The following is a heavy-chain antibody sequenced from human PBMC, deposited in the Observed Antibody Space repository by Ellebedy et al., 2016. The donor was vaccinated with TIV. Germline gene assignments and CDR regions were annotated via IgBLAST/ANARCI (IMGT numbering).Heavy chain of an antibody. V-gene: IGHV3-33*01. CDR1: GFTFSSNG. Sequence: GGSLSLSXAASGFTFSSNGMPWVRQAPGKGLEWVAVIWYDGSNKYYADSVKGRFTISRDNSKNTLYLQMNSLRAEDTAVYYCARDLRNAFDYWGQGTLVTVSS. D-gene: IGHD3-3*01. CDR2: IWYDGSNK. CDR3: ARDLRNAFDY. J-gene: IGHJ4*02.